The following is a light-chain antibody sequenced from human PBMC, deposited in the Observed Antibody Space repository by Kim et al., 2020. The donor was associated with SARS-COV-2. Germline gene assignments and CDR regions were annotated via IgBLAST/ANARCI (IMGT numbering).Light chain of an antibody. CDR2: GAS. V-gene: IGKV3-15*01. CDR3: QQYNNWPLT. CDR1: QSVSSN. J-gene: IGKJ1*01. Sequence: VSPGERATLSCRASQSVSSNLAWYQQKPGQAPRLLIYGASTRATGIPARFSGSGSGTEFTLTISSLQSEDFAVYYCQQYNNWPLTFGQGTKVDIK.